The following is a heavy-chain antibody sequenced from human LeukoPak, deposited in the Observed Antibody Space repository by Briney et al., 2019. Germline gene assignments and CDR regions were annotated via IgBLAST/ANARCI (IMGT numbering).Heavy chain of an antibody. D-gene: IGHD2-21*01. CDR1: GFTFDDYA. V-gene: IGHV3-43*02. CDR3: VRDGPLSGGDFDY. Sequence: GGSLRLSCAASGFTFDDYAMHWVRQAPGKGLEWVSLISGDGGSTYYADSVKGRFTISRDNAKNSLYLQMNSLRAEDTAVYYCVRDGPLSGGDFDYWGQGILVTVSS. CDR2: ISGDGGST. J-gene: IGHJ4*02.